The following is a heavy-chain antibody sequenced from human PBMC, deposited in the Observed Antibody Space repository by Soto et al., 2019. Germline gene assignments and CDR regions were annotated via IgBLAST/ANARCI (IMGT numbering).Heavy chain of an antibody. CDR1: GYSINSGGYY. CDR3: ARANGYGLGYFDY. Sequence: PSETLSLTCSVSGYSINSGGYYWSWLRHQPGKGLEWIGHIDSSGITYYNPSLESRLTMSLDTSKNQYSLRLSSVTAADTAIYYCARANGYGLGYFDYWGQGSLVTSPQ. CDR2: IDSSGIT. D-gene: IGHD5-12*01. J-gene: IGHJ4*02. V-gene: IGHV4-31*02.